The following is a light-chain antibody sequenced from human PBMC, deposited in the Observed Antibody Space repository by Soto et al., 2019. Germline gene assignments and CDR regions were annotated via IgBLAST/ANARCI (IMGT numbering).Light chain of an antibody. CDR3: LSYTTSSSYV. V-gene: IGLV2-14*01. CDR2: EVS. CDR1: SSDIGAYDY. Sequence: QSALTQPASLSGSPGQSITISCTGTSSDIGAYDYVSWFQQHPGKAPKLMIYEVSNRPSGVSNRFSGSKSGNTASLTISGLQAEHEADYYCLSYTTSSSYVFGTGTKLTVL. J-gene: IGLJ1*01.